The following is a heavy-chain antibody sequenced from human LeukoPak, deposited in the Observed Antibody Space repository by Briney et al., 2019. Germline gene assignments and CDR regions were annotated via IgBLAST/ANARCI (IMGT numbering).Heavy chain of an antibody. J-gene: IGHJ6*03. CDR2: IYPGDSDT. V-gene: IGHV5-51*01. Sequence: GESLKISCKSSGYSFTSYWIGWVRQMPGKGLEWMGIIYPGDSDTRYSPSFQGQVTISADKSISTAYLQWSSLKASDTAMYYCARVRADSRLDYYYMDVWGKGTTVTVSS. CDR3: ARVRADSRLDYYYMDV. D-gene: IGHD4-11*01. CDR1: GYSFTSYW.